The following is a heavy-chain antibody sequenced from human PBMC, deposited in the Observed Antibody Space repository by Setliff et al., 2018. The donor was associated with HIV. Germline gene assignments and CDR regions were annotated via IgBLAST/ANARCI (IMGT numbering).Heavy chain of an antibody. CDR1: GFTFSSYW. J-gene: IGHJ4*02. V-gene: IGHV3-74*01. CDR3: TRGGSSFLGY. D-gene: IGHD6-6*01. CDR2: VNSDESST. Sequence: GGSLRLSCAASGFTFSSYWMHWVRQVPGKGLVWVSRVNSDESSTNYADSVKGRFTISRDNAKNTLYLQMNSLRAEDTAVYYCTRGGSSFLGYWGQGTLVTVAS.